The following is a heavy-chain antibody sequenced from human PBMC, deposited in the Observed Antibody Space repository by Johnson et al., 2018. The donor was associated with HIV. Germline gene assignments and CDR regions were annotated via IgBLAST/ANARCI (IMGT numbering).Heavy chain of an antibody. CDR3: ARDRARYYDSSGYYYDAFDI. CDR2: ITWNGGST. CDR1: GFTFDDYG. J-gene: IGHJ3*02. V-gene: IGHV3-20*04. D-gene: IGHD3-22*01. Sequence: VQLVESGGGVVRPGGSLRLSCAASGFTFDDYGMSWVRHAPGTGLEWVSGITWNGGSTGYADSVTGRFTMSRDYAKNSLYLQMNSLRAEDTALYYCARDRARYYDSSGYYYDAFDIWGQGTMVTVSS.